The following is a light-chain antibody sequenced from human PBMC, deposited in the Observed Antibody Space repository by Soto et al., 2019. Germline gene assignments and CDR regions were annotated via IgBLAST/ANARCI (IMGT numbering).Light chain of an antibody. CDR1: QGISSA. V-gene: IGKV1-13*02. CDR2: DAS. Sequence: AIQLTQSPSSLSASVGDRVTITCRASQGISSALVWYQQKPGKAPKLLIYDASSLESGVPSRFSCSGSGTDFALTISSLQPEDFATYYCQQFNSYPIFTFGPGTKVDIK. CDR3: QQFNSYPIFT. J-gene: IGKJ3*01.